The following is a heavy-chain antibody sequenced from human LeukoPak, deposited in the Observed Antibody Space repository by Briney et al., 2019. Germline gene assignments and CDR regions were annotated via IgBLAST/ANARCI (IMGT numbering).Heavy chain of an antibody. CDR1: GFTFSSYA. V-gene: IGHV3-74*01. Sequence: GGSLRLSCAASGFTFSSYAMNWVRQAPGKGLVWVSRINPDGSSTNYADSVRGRFTISRDNAKNTLYLQMTSLRAEDTAVYYCARDLLAEAAQDRGYWGQGTLVTVSS. J-gene: IGHJ4*02. CDR3: ARDLLAEAAQDRGY. CDR2: INPDGSST. D-gene: IGHD6-19*01.